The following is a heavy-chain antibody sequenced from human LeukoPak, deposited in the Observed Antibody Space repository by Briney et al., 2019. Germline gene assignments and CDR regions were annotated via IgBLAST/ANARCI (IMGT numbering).Heavy chain of an antibody. CDR1: GFTFSSYS. CDR2: ISSSSSYI. J-gene: IGHJ4*02. Sequence: GGSLRLSCAASGFTFSSYSMNWVRQAQGKGLEWASSISSSSSYIYYADSVKGRFTISRDNAKNSLYLQMNSLRAEDTAVYYCARTIFGVVIIPYFDYWGQGTLVTVSS. D-gene: IGHD3-3*01. CDR3: ARTIFGVVIIPYFDY. V-gene: IGHV3-21*01.